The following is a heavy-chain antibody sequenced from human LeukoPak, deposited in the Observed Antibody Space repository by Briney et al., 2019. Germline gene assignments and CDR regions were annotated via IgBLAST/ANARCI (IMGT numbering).Heavy chain of an antibody. Sequence: GGSLRLSCAASGFTFSSYAMHWVRQAPGKGLEWVAVISYDGSNKYYADSVKGRFTISRDNSKNTLYLQMNSLRAEDTAVYYCAKDLYYYDSSGDYFDYWGQGTLVTVSS. CDR3: AKDLYYYDSSGDYFDY. CDR1: GFTFSSYA. V-gene: IGHV3-30*04. CDR2: ISYDGSNK. J-gene: IGHJ4*02. D-gene: IGHD3-22*01.